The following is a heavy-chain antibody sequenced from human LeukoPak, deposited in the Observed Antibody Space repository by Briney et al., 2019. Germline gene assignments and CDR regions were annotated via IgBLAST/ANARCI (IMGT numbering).Heavy chain of an antibody. Sequence: GGSLRLSCAASGFXFSDFYISWIRQAPGKGPEWVSYIRSTSSYTNYADSVKGRFTISRDNSKNSLYLQMNSLRAEDTAVYYCARDREGIRRGAYYFDYWGQGTLVTVSS. V-gene: IGHV3-11*05. D-gene: IGHD3-10*01. CDR3: ARDREGIRRGAYYFDY. J-gene: IGHJ4*02. CDR1: GFXFSDFY. CDR2: IRSTSSYT.